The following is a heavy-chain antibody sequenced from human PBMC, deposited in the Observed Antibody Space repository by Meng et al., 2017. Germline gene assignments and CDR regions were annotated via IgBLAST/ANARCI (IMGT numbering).Heavy chain of an antibody. CDR2: IHPKSGDT. V-gene: IGHV1-2*06. J-gene: IGHJ4*02. Sequence: QVQFVQSGAEVKSPGASVRVSCEAYGYTFTDHYLHWVRQAPGQGPEWMGRIHPKSGDTDYAQKFRGKVTMTMDTSIRTAYMELIRLISDDTAVYYCTRGGDYGDYLDWWGQGTLVTVSS. CDR1: GYTFTDHY. CDR3: TRGGDYGDYLDW. D-gene: IGHD4-17*01.